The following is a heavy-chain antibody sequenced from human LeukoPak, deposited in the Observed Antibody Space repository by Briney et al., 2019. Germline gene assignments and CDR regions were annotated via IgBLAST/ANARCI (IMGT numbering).Heavy chain of an antibody. V-gene: IGHV1-24*01. J-gene: IGHJ3*02. CDR2: FDPEDCET. CDR1: GYTLTELS. CDR3: ATARYCSGGSCYMGPNDAFDI. Sequence: GASVNVSCKVSGYTLTELSMHWVRQAPGKGLEWMGGFDPEDCETIYAQKFQGRVTMTEHTSTDTAYMELSSLRSEDTAVYYCATARYCSGGSCYMGPNDAFDIWGQGTMVTVSS. D-gene: IGHD2-15*01.